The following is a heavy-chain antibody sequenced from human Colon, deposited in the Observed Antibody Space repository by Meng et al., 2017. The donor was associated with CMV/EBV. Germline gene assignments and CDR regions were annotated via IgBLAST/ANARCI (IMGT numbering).Heavy chain of an antibody. CDR1: GYTFTSYG. CDR3: ARDRLRYYYYYGMDV. J-gene: IGHJ6*02. CDR2: ISAYNGNT. Sequence: ASVKVSCKASGYTFTSYGISWVRQAPGQGLEWMGWISAYNGNTNYAQKLQVRVSITTDTSTSTAYMELRSLISDDTAVYYCARDRLRYYYYYGMDVWGQGTTVTVSS. V-gene: IGHV1-18*01.